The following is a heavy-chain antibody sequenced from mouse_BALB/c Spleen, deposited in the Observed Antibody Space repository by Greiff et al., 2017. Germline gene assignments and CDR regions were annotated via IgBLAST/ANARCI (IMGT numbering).Heavy chain of an antibody. V-gene: IGHV1-77*01. CDR1: GYTFTDYV. J-gene: IGHJ3*01. CDR2: IYPGSGST. Sequence: VQVVESGPELVKPGASVKMSCKASGYTFTDYVISWVKQRTGQGLEWIGEIYPGSGSTYYNEKFKGKATLTADKSSNTAYMQLSSLTSEDSAVYFCARRAAYRYDWFAYWGQGTLVTVSA. CDR3: ARRAAYRYDWFAY. D-gene: IGHD2-14*01.